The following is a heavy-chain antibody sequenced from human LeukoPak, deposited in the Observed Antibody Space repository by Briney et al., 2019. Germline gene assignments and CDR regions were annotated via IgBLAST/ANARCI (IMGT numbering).Heavy chain of an antibody. CDR1: GFTFSSYG. CDR2: ISGSGGNT. V-gene: IGHV3-23*01. Sequence: GGSLRLSCAASGFTFSSYGMSWVRQAPGKGLEWVSAISGSGGNTYYADSVKGRFTIPRDNSKNTLYLQMNSLRAEDTAVYYCAGVSVAGTEAFDIWGQGTMVTVSS. CDR3: AGVSVAGTEAFDI. J-gene: IGHJ3*02. D-gene: IGHD6-19*01.